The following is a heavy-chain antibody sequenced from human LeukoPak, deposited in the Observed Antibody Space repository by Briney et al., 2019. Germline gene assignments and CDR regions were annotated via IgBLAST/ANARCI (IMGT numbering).Heavy chain of an antibody. CDR2: IRSRADGGTA. V-gene: IGHV3-15*01. CDR1: GFIFSNSA. J-gene: IGHJ1*01. D-gene: IGHD3-3*01. CDR3: AKHIYGVVSIQQ. Sequence: PGGSLRLSCAASGFIFSNSAMNWVRQAPGKGLEWVGRIRSRADGGTAGYATAVEGRFTISRDDSTNTLYLHMSNVKTEDTAVYYCAKHIYGVVSIQQWGQGTLVTVSS.